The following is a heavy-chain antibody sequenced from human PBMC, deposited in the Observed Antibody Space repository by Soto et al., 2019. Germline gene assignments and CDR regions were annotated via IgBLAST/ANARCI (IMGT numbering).Heavy chain of an antibody. CDR3: ASAFNIRDYV. CDR2: IGGSGGNT. D-gene: IGHD2-21*01. CDR1: GFTFSSYA. V-gene: IGHV3-23*01. Sequence: PGGSLRLSCAASGFTFSSYAMSWVRQAPGKGLEWVSGIGGSGGNTYYADSVKGRFTISRDNSKNTLYLQMDSLRAEDTAVYYCASAFNIRDYVWGQGTLVTVS. J-gene: IGHJ4*02.